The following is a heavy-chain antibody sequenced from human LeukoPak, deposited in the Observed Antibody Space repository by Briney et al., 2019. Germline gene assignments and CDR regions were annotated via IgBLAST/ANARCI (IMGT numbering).Heavy chain of an antibody. D-gene: IGHD3-16*02. CDR1: GFTFSSYS. V-gene: IGHV3-21*01. CDR3: ARALTYDYVCGSYRPDAFDI. CDR2: ISSSSSYI. J-gene: IGHJ3*02. Sequence: GGSLRLSCAASGFTFSSYSMNWVRQAPGKGLEWVSCISSSSSYIYYADSVKGRFTISRDNAKNSLYLQMNSLRAEDTAVYYCARALTYDYVCGSYRPDAFDIWGQGIMVTVSS.